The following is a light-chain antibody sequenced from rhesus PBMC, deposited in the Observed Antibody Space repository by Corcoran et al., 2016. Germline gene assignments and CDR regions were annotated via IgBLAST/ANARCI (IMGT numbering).Light chain of an antibody. CDR2: FNN. V-gene: IGLV1-60*01. CDR3: AAWDDDLPGPI. CDR1: SSNIGSNG. J-gene: IGLJ1*01. Sequence: QYALTQPPSASEAARKSVTIACSGRSSNIGSNGVSWYQQLPNATPNLLIYFNNRRASGVSDRFSGSKSGSSASLAISGLRPEDEATYFCAAWDDDLPGPIFDSATRLTVL.